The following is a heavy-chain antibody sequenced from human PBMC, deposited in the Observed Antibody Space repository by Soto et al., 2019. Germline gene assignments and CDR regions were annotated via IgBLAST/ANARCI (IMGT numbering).Heavy chain of an antibody. CDR3: ARLFLGSSWYWWFDP. Sequence: SETLSLTCTVSGGSISSYYWSWIRQPPGKGLEWIGYIYYSGSTNYNPSLKSRVTISVDTSKNQFSLKLSSVTAADTAVYYCARLFLGSSWYWWFDPWGQGTLVTVSS. V-gene: IGHV4-59*08. CDR2: IYYSGST. J-gene: IGHJ5*02. CDR1: GGSISSYY. D-gene: IGHD6-13*01.